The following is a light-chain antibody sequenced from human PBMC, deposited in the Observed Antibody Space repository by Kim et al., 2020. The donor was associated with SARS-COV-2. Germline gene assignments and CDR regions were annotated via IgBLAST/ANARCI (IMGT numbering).Light chain of an antibody. Sequence: GQRVTISCSGSSSNVGSNTVNWYQQLPGTAPKVVIYSENQRPSGVHDRVTGSKSDTSASLAISGLQSEDEADYYCVAWDDSLNGPVFGGGTQLTVL. CDR2: SEN. CDR3: VAWDDSLNGPV. CDR1: SSNVGSNT. V-gene: IGLV1-44*01. J-gene: IGLJ3*02.